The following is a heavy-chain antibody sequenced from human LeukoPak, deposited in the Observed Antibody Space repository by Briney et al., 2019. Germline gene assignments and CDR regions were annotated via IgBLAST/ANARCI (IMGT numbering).Heavy chain of an antibody. CDR2: IWYDGSNK. V-gene: IGHV3-33*01. Sequence: GGSLRLSCAASGFTFSSYGMHWVRQAPGKGLEWVAVIWYDGSNKYYADSVKGRLTISRDNSKNTLYLQMNSLRAEDTAVYYCARAKIAVAGNYYYYYGMDVWGQGTTVTVSS. D-gene: IGHD6-19*01. CDR3: ARAKIAVAGNYYYYYGMDV. J-gene: IGHJ6*02. CDR1: GFTFSSYG.